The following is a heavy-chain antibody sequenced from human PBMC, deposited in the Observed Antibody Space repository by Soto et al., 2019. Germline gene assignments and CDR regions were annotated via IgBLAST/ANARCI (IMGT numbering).Heavy chain of an antibody. J-gene: IGHJ5*02. V-gene: IGHV3-7*03. CDR1: RFTFSIQW. CDR2: INQDVSER. D-gene: IGHD3-3*01. CDR3: TTEEWYDLPS. Sequence: QPAGSLGLSSAASRFTFSIQWITLVRQTPGKRLDWVATINQDVSERYYVDSVKGRFSISRDNAKSSLYLQMNSLRAKDMAVYYCTTEEWYDLPSWGQATL.